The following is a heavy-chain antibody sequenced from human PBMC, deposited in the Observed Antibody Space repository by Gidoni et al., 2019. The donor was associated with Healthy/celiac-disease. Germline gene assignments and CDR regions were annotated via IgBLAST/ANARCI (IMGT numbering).Heavy chain of an antibody. J-gene: IGHJ3*02. D-gene: IGHD6-13*01. CDR2: IYHSGST. Sequence: GLEWIGEIYHSGSTNYNPSLTSRVTISVDKSKNQSSLKLSSVTAADTAVYYCARVVEQQLDEDAFDIWGQGTMVTVSS. V-gene: IGHV4-4*02. CDR3: ARVVEQQLDEDAFDI.